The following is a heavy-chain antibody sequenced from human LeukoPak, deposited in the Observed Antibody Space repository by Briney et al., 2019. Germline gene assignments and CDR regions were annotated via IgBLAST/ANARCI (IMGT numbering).Heavy chain of an antibody. Sequence: ASLKVSCTASGYTFTGYYMHWVRQAPGQGLEWMGWINPNSGGTNYAQKFQGRVTMTRDSSISTAYMEMSRLRADDTAVYYCARLYSGSSYFDYWGQGTLVTVSS. CDR2: INPNSGGT. D-gene: IGHD1-26*01. CDR3: ARLYSGSSYFDY. J-gene: IGHJ4*02. V-gene: IGHV1-2*02. CDR1: GYTFTGYY.